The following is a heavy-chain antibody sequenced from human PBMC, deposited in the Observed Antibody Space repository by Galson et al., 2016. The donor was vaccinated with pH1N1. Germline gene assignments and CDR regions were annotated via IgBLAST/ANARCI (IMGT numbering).Heavy chain of an antibody. CDR2: IYSGGDT. D-gene: IGHD7-27*01. CDR1: GVTVSNNY. J-gene: IGHJ5*02. V-gene: IGHV3-53*01. CDR3: ARDTGA. Sequence: SVRLSCAASGVTVSNNYMSWVRQAPGKGLEWVSCIYSGGDTYYADSVKGRFTVSRDSSKNTVYLQMNSLRAEDTAVYYCARDTGAWGQGTLVTVSS.